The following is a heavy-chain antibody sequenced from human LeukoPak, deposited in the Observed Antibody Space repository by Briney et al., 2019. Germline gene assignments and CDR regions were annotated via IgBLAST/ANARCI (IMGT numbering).Heavy chain of an antibody. CDR1: GFTFSSYA. D-gene: IGHD1-1*01. CDR2: ISWNSDSI. CDR3: AKDRIQDYYYYYMDV. J-gene: IGHJ6*03. V-gene: IGHV3-9*03. Sequence: PGGSLRLSCAASGFTFSSYAMHWVRQAPGKGLEWVSGISWNSDSIGYADSVKGRFTISRDNAKNSLYLQMNSLRAEDMALYYCAKDRIQDYYYYYMDVWGKGTTVTVSS.